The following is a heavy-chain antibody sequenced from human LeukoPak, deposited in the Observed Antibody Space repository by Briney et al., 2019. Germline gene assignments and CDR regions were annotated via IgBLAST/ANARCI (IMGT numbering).Heavy chain of an antibody. D-gene: IGHD3/OR15-3a*01. CDR3: ARKSLWTVDF. V-gene: IGHV1-2*02. CDR2: INPNNGAT. Sequence: APVKVCCNASGYTFTGHDVHWVRQAPGQGLEWMAWINPNNGATDYAQKFQDRVTVTRDTSISTVYMELRSLTSDDTAVYYCARKSLWTVDFWGQGAIVSVSS. J-gene: IGHJ4*02. CDR1: GYTFTGHD.